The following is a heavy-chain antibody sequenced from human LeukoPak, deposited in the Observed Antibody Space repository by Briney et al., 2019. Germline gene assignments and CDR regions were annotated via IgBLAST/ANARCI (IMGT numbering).Heavy chain of an antibody. D-gene: IGHD1-26*01. CDR2: ISTYNGNT. J-gene: IGHJ4*02. Sequence: ASVKVSCKASGYTFTSFGLSWLRQAPGQGLEWMGWISTYNGNTNYAQKFRGRVTMTTDTSTRTAYMDLRGLRSDDTGVYYCAIRTGTYPYYFDYWGQGTLVTVSS. CDR1: GYTFTSFG. V-gene: IGHV1-18*01. CDR3: AIRTGTYPYYFDY.